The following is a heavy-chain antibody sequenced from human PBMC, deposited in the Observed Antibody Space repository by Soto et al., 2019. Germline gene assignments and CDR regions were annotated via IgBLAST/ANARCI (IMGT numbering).Heavy chain of an antibody. V-gene: IGHV1-69*02. CDR2: IIPILDVA. J-gene: IGHJ6*02. CDR3: AQLWFGELWHGMDV. Sequence: QLVQSGAEVKKPGSSVKVSCKASGGDFNSYTISWVRQAPGQGPEWMGTIIPILDVAKNAQKFQGRVTISADKSASTVYMELRSLSSDDTAVYYCAQLWFGELWHGMDVWGQGTTVTVSS. CDR1: GGDFNSYT. D-gene: IGHD3-10*01.